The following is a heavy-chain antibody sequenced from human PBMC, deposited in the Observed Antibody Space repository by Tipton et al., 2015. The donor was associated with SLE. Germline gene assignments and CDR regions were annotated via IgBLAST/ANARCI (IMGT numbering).Heavy chain of an antibody. J-gene: IGHJ6*02. Sequence: SLRLSCAASGFTFSSYAMSWVRQAPGKGLEWVSVIYSGGSTYYADSVKGRFTISRDNSKITLYLQMNSLRAEDTAVYYCARDPYSSSRTWYCGMGVWGQGTTVTVSS. CDR1: GFTFSSYA. CDR2: IYSGGST. CDR3: ARDPYSSSRTWYCGMGV. D-gene: IGHD6-13*01. V-gene: IGHV3-23*03.